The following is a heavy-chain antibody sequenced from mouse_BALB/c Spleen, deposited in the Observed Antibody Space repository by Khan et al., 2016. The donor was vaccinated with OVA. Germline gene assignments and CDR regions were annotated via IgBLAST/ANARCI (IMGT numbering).Heavy chain of an antibody. J-gene: IGHJ3*01. CDR3: TRKDYYDYDPFPY. D-gene: IGHD2-4*01. Sequence: EVQLVESGPGLVKPSQSLSLTCTVTGYSITSEYTWNWIRQFPGNKLEWMGFISYSGNTRYNPSLKSRISITRDKSKNQFFLQLNSVTSEDTATYYSTRKDYYDYDPFPYWGQGTLVTVSA. CDR1: GYSITSEYT. CDR2: ISYSGNT. V-gene: IGHV3-2*02.